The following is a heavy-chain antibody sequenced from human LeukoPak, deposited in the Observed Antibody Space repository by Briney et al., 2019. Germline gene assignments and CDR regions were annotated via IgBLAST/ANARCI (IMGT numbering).Heavy chain of an antibody. D-gene: IGHD3-16*01. CDR2: IKQDGSEK. V-gene: IGHV3-7*01. Sequence: GGSLRLSCAASGIIITSYWMSWVRQTPGKGLEWAANIKQDGSEKNYVDSVKGRFTIFRDNARNSLYLQMNSLRAEDTAVYYCASHSYGYNHWGQGTLVIVSS. CDR3: ASHSYGYNH. CDR1: GIIITSYW. J-gene: IGHJ5*02.